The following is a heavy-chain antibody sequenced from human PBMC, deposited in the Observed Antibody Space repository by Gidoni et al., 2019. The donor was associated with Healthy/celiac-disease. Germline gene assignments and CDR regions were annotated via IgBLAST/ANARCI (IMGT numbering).Heavy chain of an antibody. D-gene: IGHD2-8*01. J-gene: IGHJ6*02. Sequence: DPLKGLEWIGYIYYSGSTYYNPSLKSRVTISVETSKNQFSLKLSSVTAADTAVYYCARGIKGCTNGVCYYYYYYGMDVWGQGTTVTVSS. CDR3: ARGIKGCTNGVCYYYYYYGMDV. V-gene: IGHV4-31*02. CDR2: IYYSGST.